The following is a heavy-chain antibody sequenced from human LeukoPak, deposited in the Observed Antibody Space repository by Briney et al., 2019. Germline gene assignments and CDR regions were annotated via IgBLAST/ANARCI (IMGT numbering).Heavy chain of an antibody. Sequence: ASVKVSCKASGYTFTSYDINWVRQATGQGLEWMGWMNPNSGNTGYAQKFQGRVTITRNTSISTAYMELSSLRSEDTAVHYCARGMLLYGVNWFDPWGQGTLVTVSS. V-gene: IGHV1-8*03. CDR1: GYTFTSYD. J-gene: IGHJ5*02. D-gene: IGHD2-2*02. CDR2: MNPNSGNT. CDR3: ARGMLLYGVNWFDP.